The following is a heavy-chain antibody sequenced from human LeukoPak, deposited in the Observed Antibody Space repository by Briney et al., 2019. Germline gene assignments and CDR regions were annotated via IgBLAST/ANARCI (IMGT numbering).Heavy chain of an antibody. CDR2: ISSSSYI. V-gene: IGHV3-21*01. J-gene: IGHJ4*02. Sequence: GGSLRLSCAASGFTFSSYSMNWVRQTPGKGLEWVSSISSSSYIYYADSVKGRLTVSRDNAKNSLYLQMNTLRADDTAVYYCARDSTRWFSPSDHWGQGMLVTVSS. CDR3: ARDSTRWFSPSDH. D-gene: IGHD6-13*01. CDR1: GFTFSSYS.